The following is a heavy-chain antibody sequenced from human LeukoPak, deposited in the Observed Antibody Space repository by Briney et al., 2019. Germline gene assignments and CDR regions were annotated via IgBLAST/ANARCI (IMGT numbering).Heavy chain of an antibody. CDR3: ARDVGKGYFDY. J-gene: IGHJ4*02. CDR2: IKEDGSVK. Sequence: GGSLRLSCAASGFTFNRNWMSWLRQAPGKGLEWVANIKEDGSVKNYEDSVKGRFTISRDNAANSVSLLLNSLRAEDTAVYYCARDVGKGYFDYWGQGTLVTVSS. V-gene: IGHV3-7*04. CDR1: GFTFNRNW.